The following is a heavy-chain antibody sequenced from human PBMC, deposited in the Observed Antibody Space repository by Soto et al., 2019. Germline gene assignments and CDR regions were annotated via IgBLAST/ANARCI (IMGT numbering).Heavy chain of an antibody. CDR3: ARLRIVVVPAAHNWFDP. V-gene: IGHV4-59*12. J-gene: IGHJ5*02. D-gene: IGHD2-2*01. CDR2: IYYSGST. Sequence: SETLSLTCTVSGGSISSYYWSWIRQPPGKGLEWIGYIYYSGSTNYNPSLKSRVTISVDTSKNQFSLKLSSVTAADTAVYYCARLRIVVVPAAHNWFDPWGQGTLVTVSS. CDR1: GGSISSYY.